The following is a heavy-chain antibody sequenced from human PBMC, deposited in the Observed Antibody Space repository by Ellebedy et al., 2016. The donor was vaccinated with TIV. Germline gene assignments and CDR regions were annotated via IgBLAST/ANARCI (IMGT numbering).Heavy chain of an antibody. V-gene: IGHV1-69*13. CDR3: ARDLPALSSSWSGYDAFDI. J-gene: IGHJ3*02. CDR1: GGTFSSYA. CDR2: IIPIFGTA. Sequence: ASVKVSCKASGGTFSSYAISWVRQAPGQGLEWMGGIIPIFGTANYAQKFQGRVTITADESTSTAYMELSSLRSEDTAVYYCARDLPALSSSWSGYDAFDIWGQGTMVTVSS. D-gene: IGHD6-13*01.